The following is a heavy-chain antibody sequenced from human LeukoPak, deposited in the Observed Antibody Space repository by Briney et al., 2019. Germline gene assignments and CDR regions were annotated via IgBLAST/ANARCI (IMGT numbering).Heavy chain of an antibody. Sequence: SETLSLTCSVYGGSIGDDYWGWIRQSPGSGLEWIGYIYISETTTYNPSLEGRVTISVDKAKNQVTLKLRSVTAADTAVYYCARQYLYNWFDFWGQGTLVIVSS. V-gene: IGHV4-59*08. CDR1: GGSIGDDY. CDR2: IYISETT. J-gene: IGHJ5*01. CDR3: ARQYLYNWFDF.